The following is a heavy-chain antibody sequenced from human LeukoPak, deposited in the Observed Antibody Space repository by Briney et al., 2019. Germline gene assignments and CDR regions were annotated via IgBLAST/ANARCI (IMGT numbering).Heavy chain of an antibody. J-gene: IGHJ4*02. CDR2: IKQDGSET. V-gene: IGHV3-7*01. Sequence: GGSLRLSCATSGFAFNSYWMTWVRQAPGKGLEWVAKIKQDGSETYYLDSVKGRFTVSRDNAKNSLYLQMNSLRAEDTAMYLCAEVSGAFGTYRVDYWGQGSLVTVSS. D-gene: IGHD3-10*01. CDR1: GFAFNSYW. CDR3: AEVSGAFGTYRVDY.